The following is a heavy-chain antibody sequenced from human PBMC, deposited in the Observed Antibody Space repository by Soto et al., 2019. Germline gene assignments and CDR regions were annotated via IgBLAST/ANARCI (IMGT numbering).Heavy chain of an antibody. CDR2: ISWNSGSI. Sequence: GGSLRLSCAASGFTFDDYAMHWVRQAPGKGLEWVSGISWNSGSIGYADSVKGRFTISRDNAKNSLYLQMNSLRAEDTALYYCAQDTGRYDILTGYQAQWGQGTLVTVSS. CDR3: AQDTGRYDILTGYQAQ. CDR1: GFTFDDYA. J-gene: IGHJ4*02. V-gene: IGHV3-9*01. D-gene: IGHD3-9*01.